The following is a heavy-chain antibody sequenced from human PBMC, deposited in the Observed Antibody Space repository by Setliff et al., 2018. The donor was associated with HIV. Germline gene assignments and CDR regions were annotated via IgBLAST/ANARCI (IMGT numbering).Heavy chain of an antibody. Sequence: PGGSLRLSCAVSGFFFSDHYMSWIRQPPGKGLEWIRSIYHSGSTYYNPSLKSRVTISEDRSKNQVSLKLSSMTAADTAVYYCARGAINDYVSGRLTYLDTWGQGALVTVSS. CDR3: ARGAINDYVSGRLTYLDT. CDR2: IYHSGST. D-gene: IGHD3-16*01. V-gene: IGHV4-38-2*01. CDR1: GFFFSDHY. J-gene: IGHJ4*01.